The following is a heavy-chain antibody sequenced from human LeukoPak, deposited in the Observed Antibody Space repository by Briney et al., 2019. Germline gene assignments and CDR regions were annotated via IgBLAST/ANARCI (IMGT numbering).Heavy chain of an antibody. V-gene: IGHV1-69*05. J-gene: IGHJ6*03. Sequence: GSSVKVSCKASGGTFSSYAISWVRQAPGQGLEWMGGIIPIFGTANYAQKFLGRVTITTDESTSTAYMELSSLRSEDTAVYYCASLAGYCTNGVCSPAGYYYMDVWGKGTTVTVSS. CDR2: IIPIFGTA. D-gene: IGHD2-8*01. CDR1: GGTFSSYA. CDR3: ASLAGYCTNGVCSPAGYYYMDV.